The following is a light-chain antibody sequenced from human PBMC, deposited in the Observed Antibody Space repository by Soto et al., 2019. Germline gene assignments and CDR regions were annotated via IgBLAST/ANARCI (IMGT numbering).Light chain of an antibody. CDR1: QSISNW. J-gene: IGKJ1*01. V-gene: IGKV1-5*03. CDR3: QQYNTYSQT. Sequence: DILMTQSPSTLSASVGDRVTITCRASQSISNWLAWYQQKPGKAPKLLIYKASSLEGGVPSRFSGSGSGTEFTLTITSLQPDDFATYYCQQYNTYSQTFGQGTKVDIK. CDR2: KAS.